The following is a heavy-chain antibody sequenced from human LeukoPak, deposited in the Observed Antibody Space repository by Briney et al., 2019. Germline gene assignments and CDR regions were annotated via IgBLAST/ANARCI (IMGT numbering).Heavy chain of an antibody. CDR1: GGSISSYY. CDR2: IYYSGST. Sequence: IPSETLSLTCTVSGGSISSYYWSWIRQPPGKGLEWIGYIYYSGSTNYNPSLKSRVTISVDTSKNQFSLKLSSVTAADTAVYYCARGGMATFDYWGQGTLVTVSS. J-gene: IGHJ4*02. V-gene: IGHV4-59*01. D-gene: IGHD5-24*01. CDR3: ARGGMATFDY.